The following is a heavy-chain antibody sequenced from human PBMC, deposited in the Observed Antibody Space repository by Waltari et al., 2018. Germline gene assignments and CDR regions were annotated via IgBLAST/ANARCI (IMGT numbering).Heavy chain of an antibody. D-gene: IGHD4-17*01. CDR3: ARPHGRYGDFHWFDP. CDR2: IIPILGIA. Sequence: QVQLVQSGAEVKKPGSSVKVSCKASGGTFSSYAISWVRQAPGQGLEWMGGIIPILGIANYAQKFQGRVTITADESTSTAYMELSSLRSEDTAVYYCARPHGRYGDFHWFDPWGQGTLVTVSS. J-gene: IGHJ5*02. CDR1: GGTFSSYA. V-gene: IGHV1-69*04.